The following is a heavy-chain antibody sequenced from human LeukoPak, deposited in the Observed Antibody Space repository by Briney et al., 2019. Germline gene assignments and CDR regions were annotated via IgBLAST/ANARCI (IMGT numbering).Heavy chain of an antibody. D-gene: IGHD6-19*01. V-gene: IGHV1-69*05. CDR3: ARDLAVAGTEAFDY. CDR2: IIPIFGTA. J-gene: IGHJ4*02. CDR1: GGTFSSYA. Sequence: SVKVSCKASGGTFSSYAISWVRQAPGQGLEWMGRIIPIFGTANYAQKFQGRVTITTDESTSTACMELSSLRSEDTAVYYCARDLAVAGTEAFDYWGQGTLVTVSS.